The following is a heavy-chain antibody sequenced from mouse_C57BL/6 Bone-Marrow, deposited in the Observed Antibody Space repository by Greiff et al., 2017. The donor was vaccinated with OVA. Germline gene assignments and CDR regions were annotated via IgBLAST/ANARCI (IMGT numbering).Heavy chain of an antibody. CDR3: ARWNNYVDY. CDR2: IYPGSGST. D-gene: IGHD5-2*01. V-gene: IGHV1-55*01. CDR1: GYTFTSYW. Sequence: QVQLKQPGAELVKPGASVKMSCKASGYTFTSYWITWVKQMPGQGLEWIGDIYPGSGSTNYNEKFKSKATLTVDTSSSTAYMQLSSLTSEDSAVYYCARWNNYVDYWGQGTTLTVSS. J-gene: IGHJ2*01.